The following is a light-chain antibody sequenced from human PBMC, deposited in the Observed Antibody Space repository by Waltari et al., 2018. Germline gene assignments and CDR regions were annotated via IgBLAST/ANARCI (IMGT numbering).Light chain of an antibody. CDR2: ATS. Sequence: ILLTQSPSSVSASVGDRVTISCRASQNIDTGLAWYQQKPGKAPKLLIYATSSLQSGVPSRFSGTGSETEFTLSISSLQPDDFATYYCQQASSFLLTFGQGTLLEI. J-gene: IGKJ5*01. CDR1: QNIDTG. CDR3: QQASSFLLT. V-gene: IGKV1-12*01.